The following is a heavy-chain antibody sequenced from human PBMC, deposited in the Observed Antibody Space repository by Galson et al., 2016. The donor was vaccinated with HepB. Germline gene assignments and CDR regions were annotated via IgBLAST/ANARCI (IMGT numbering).Heavy chain of an antibody. CDR3: AGSDVGYCSGGGCPADAFDI. CDR2: ISGYNGNT. Sequence: SVKVSCKASGCTFSGHSISWVRQAPGQGLEWMGWISGYNGNTNYAQRLQGRVTMTADTSTNTAYMELRSLRSDDTAVYYCAGSDVGYCSGGGCPADAFDIWGQGTMVVVSS. J-gene: IGHJ3*02. CDR1: GCTFSGHS. V-gene: IGHV1-18*04. D-gene: IGHD2-15*01.